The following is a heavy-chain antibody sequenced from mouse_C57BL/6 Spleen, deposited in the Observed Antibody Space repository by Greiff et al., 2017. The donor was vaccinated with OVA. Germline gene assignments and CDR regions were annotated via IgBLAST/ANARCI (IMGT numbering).Heavy chain of an antibody. CDR3: ARDRITTVVATRDYYAMDY. CDR2: ISYDGSN. Sequence: EVQRVESGPGLVKPSQSLSLTCSVTGYSITSGYYWNWIRQFPGNKLEWMGYISYDGSNNYNPSLKNRISITRDTSKNQFFLKLNSVTTEDTATYDCARDRITTVVATRDYYAMDYWGQGTSVTVSS. D-gene: IGHD1-1*01. V-gene: IGHV3-6*01. J-gene: IGHJ4*01. CDR1: GYSITSGYY.